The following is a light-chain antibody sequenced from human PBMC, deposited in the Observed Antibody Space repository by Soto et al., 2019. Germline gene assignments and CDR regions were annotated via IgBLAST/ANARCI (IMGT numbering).Light chain of an antibody. CDR3: QQSYSTPYP. V-gene: IGKV1-39*01. Sequence: DIQMTQSPSSLSASVGDRVTITCRASQSISSYLNWYQHKPGKAPKLLIYDASSLQSGVPSMFSGSGSGTDFTLTISSLQPEDFATYYCQQSYSTPYPFGPGTKLEIK. CDR1: QSISSY. J-gene: IGKJ2*01. CDR2: DAS.